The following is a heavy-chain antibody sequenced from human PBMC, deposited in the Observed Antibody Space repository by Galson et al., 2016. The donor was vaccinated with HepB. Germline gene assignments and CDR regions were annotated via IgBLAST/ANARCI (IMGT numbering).Heavy chain of an antibody. V-gene: IGHV4-39*02. CDR2: IYYTGNT. Sequence: ETLSLTCSVSGGPIRNSDYYWDWIRQTPGKGLEWIGSIYYTGNTHYNPSSSLKGRVTISADMSKNQFSLTLRSVTAADTSVYYCARERISDTIGYSYNGFDPWGQGTLVTVSS. CDR1: GGPIRNSDYY. CDR3: ARERISDTIGYSYNGFDP. J-gene: IGHJ5*02. D-gene: IGHD2/OR15-2a*01.